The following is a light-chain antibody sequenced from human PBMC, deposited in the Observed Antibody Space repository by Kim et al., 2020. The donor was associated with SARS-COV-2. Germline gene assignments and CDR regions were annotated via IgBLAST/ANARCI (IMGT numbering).Light chain of an antibody. V-gene: IGKV3-20*01. CDR1: QSVSSSY. Sequence: EIVLTQSPGTLSLSPGERATLSCRASQSVSSSYLAWYQQKPGQAPRLLIYGASSRATGSPDRFSGSGSGTDFTLTISRLEPEDFAVYYWQQYGSSPPVTFGQGTRLEIK. CDR3: QQYGSSPPVT. CDR2: GAS. J-gene: IGKJ5*01.